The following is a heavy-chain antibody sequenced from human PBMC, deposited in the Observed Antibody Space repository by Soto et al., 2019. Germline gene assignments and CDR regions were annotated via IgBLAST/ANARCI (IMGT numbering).Heavy chain of an antibody. V-gene: IGHV3-48*01. CDR3: ARDPYSSSSTQNTEGDY. J-gene: IGHJ4*02. CDR1: GFTFSSYS. D-gene: IGHD6-6*01. Sequence: GGSLRLSCAASGFTFSSYSMNWVRQAPGKGLEWVSYISSSSSTIYYADSVKGRFTISRDNAKNSLYLQMNSLRAEDTAVYYCARDPYSSSSTQNTEGDYWGQGTLVTVSS. CDR2: ISSSSSTI.